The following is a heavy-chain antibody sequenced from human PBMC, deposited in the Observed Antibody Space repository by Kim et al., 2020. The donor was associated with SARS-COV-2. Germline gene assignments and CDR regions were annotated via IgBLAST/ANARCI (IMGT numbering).Heavy chain of an antibody. V-gene: IGHV4-39*07. Sequence: SETLSLTCSVSGGSTNRFTYCWGWIRQPPGKGLEWIGNVCDSWSTFYNPFLKRLSTISLDTSEKQFSLRLSPVTAADTADYYCAGDLSGRGGEVFD. CDR2: VCDSWST. CDR1: GGSTNRFTYC. J-gene: IGHJ3*01. D-gene: IGHD3-16*01. CDR3: AGDLSGRGGEVFD.